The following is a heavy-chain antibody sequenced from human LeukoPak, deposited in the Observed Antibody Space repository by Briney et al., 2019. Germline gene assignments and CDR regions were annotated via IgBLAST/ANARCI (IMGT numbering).Heavy chain of an antibody. CDR3: ARVIQRYDYVWGSYRYGMDV. V-gene: IGHV4-34*01. CDR2: INHSGST. Sequence: SETLSLTCAVYGGSFSGYYWSWIRQPPGKGLEWIGEINHSGSTSYNPSLESRVTISVDTSKNQFSLKLSSVTAADTAVYYCARVIQRYDYVWGSYRYGMDVWGQGTTVTVSS. J-gene: IGHJ6*01. CDR1: GGSFSGYY. D-gene: IGHD3-16*02.